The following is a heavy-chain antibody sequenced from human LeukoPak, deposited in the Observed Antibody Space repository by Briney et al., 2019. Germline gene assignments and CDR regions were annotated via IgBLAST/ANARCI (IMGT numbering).Heavy chain of an antibody. CDR2: ISAYNGNT. V-gene: IGHV1-18*04. CDR3: ARRTTVTFADAFDI. Sequence: ASVKVSCKASGYTFTSYGISWVRQAPGQGLEWMGWISAYNGNTNYAQKLQGRVTMTTDTSTSTAYMELRSLRSDDTAVYYCARRTTVTFADAFDIWGQGTVVTVSS. CDR1: GYTFTSYG. D-gene: IGHD4-17*01. J-gene: IGHJ3*02.